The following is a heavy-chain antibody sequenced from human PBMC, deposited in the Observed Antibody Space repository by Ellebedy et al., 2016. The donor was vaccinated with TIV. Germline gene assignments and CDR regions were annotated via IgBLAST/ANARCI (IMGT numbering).Heavy chain of an antibody. CDR2: ITSRGTYT. CDR3: ARRNLGGVPNWLDP. CDR1: GFSFSKSG. V-gene: IGHV3-21*01. D-gene: IGHD3-16*01. Sequence: GESLKISCAASGFSFSKSGMNWVRQAPGKGLEWVSSITSRGTYTHYVDSVKGRFTISRDNAENSLYLQMNSLRVEDTAVYYCARRNLGGVPNWLDPWGQGTLVTVSS. J-gene: IGHJ5*02.